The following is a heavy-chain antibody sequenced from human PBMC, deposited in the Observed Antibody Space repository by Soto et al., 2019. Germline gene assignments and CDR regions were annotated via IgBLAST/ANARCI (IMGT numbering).Heavy chain of an antibody. CDR1: GGSISSYY. D-gene: IGHD5-12*01. Sequence: PSETLSLTCTVSGGSISSYYWSWIRQPPGKGLEWIGYIYYSGSTNYNPSLKSRVTISVDTSKNQFSLKLSSVTAADTAVYYCARDLGGIVAPPRGYYYYMDVWGKGTTV. J-gene: IGHJ6*03. CDR3: ARDLGGIVAPPRGYYYYMDV. CDR2: IYYSGST. V-gene: IGHV4-59*01.